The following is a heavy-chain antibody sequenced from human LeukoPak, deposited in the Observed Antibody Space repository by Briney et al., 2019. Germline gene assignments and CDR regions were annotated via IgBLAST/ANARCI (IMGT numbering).Heavy chain of an antibody. D-gene: IGHD3-22*01. J-gene: IGHJ6*02. CDR3: ARDYEYYYDRSGFSGDYYYSGIDV. Sequence: SVKVSCKASGGTFSSYAISWVRQAAGQGLEWMGRIIPILGIANYAQKFQGRVTFTADRSTSTAYMELSSLRSEDTAVYYCARDYEYYYDRSGFSGDYYYSGIDVWGQGTTVTVSS. V-gene: IGHV1-69*04. CDR1: GGTFSSYA. CDR2: IIPILGIA.